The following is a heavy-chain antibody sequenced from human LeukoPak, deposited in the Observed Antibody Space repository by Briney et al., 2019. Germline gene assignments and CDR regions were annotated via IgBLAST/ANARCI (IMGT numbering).Heavy chain of an antibody. J-gene: IGHJ4*02. CDR3: TRDLYYDSSGYVGY. CDR1: GFTFGDYA. Sequence: GGSLRLSCTASGFTFGDYAMGWFRQAPGKGLEWVGFIRSKAYGGTTEYAASVKGRFTISRDDSKSIAYLQMNSLKTEDTAVYYCTRDLYYDSSGYVGYWGQGTLVTVSS. V-gene: IGHV3-49*03. D-gene: IGHD3-22*01. CDR2: IRSKAYGGTT.